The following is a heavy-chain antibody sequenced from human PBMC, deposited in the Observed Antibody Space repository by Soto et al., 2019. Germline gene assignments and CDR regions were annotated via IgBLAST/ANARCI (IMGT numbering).Heavy chain of an antibody. D-gene: IGHD6-19*01. CDR3: ARGERVAGDNWFDP. V-gene: IGHV4-31*03. CDR1: DGALGSSAYY. J-gene: IGHJ5*02. Sequence: SATLSLTCTVSDGALGSSAYYWSWIRQHPGKGLEWLGCIYFSGSTYYKPSLKRRVTISVDTSKNQFSLKLSSVTAADTAVEYCARGERVAGDNWFDPWGQGTLVTVSS. CDR2: IYFSGST.